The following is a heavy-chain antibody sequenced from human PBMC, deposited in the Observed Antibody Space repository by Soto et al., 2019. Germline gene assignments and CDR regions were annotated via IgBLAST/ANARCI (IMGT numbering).Heavy chain of an antibody. CDR3: ARITFWSGSTARYGMDV. D-gene: IGHD3-3*01. CDR1: GFTCSSYS. CDR2: ISSSSSTI. V-gene: IGHV3-48*02. J-gene: IGHJ6*02. Sequence: GGSLRHSCAASGFTCSSYSMNWVRQAPGKGLEWVSYISSSSSTIYYADSVKGRFTISRDNAKNSLYLQMNSLRDEDTAVYYCARITFWSGSTARYGMDVWGQGTTVTVSS.